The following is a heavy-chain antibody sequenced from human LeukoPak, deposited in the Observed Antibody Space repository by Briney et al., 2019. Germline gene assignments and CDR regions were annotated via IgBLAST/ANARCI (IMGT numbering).Heavy chain of an antibody. CDR1: GGSFSGYY. Sequence: SETLSLTCAVYGGSFSGYYWSWIRQPPGKGLEWIGEINHSGSTNYNPSLKSRVTISVDTSKNQFSLKLSSVTAADTAVYYCARGNGIVVVPAAIGWFDPWGRGTLVTVSS. CDR3: ARGNGIVVVPAAIGWFDP. D-gene: IGHD2-2*01. J-gene: IGHJ5*02. CDR2: INHSGST. V-gene: IGHV4-34*01.